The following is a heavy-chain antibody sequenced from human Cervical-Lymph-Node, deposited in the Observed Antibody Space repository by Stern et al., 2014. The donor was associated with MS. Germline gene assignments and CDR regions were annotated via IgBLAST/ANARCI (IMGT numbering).Heavy chain of an antibody. CDR1: GVSLVRSGMG. V-gene: IGHV2-70*01. CDR3: AAGHGYDLNF. CDR2: IDWDDDK. D-gene: IGHD5-12*01. Sequence: QVTLRESGPALVRPTQTLTLTCSFSGVSLVRSGMGVNWIRQPPGKALEWLALIDWDDDKYYSTSLKTRLTISRDTSKTQVVLTLTNTDPADTATYFCAAGHGYDLNFWGQGTLVTVSS. J-gene: IGHJ4*02.